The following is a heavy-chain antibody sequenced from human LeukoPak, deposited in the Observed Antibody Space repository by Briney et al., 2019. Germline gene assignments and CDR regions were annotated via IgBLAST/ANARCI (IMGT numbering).Heavy chain of an antibody. Sequence: PGGSLRLSCAASGFTFSDYYMTRIRQAPGKGLEWVSCIDTTGSDTNYADSVKGRFTISRDNAKNSLYLQMNSLRVEDTAVYSCARGHFGLDVWGQGTTVTVSS. CDR3: ARGHFGLDV. CDR1: GFTFSDYY. V-gene: IGHV3-11*06. J-gene: IGHJ6*02. CDR2: IDTTGSDT.